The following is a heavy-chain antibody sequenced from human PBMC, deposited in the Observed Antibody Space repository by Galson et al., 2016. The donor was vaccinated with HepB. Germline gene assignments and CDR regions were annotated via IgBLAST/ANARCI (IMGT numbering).Heavy chain of an antibody. CDR3: ARGRIAAPNWFDP. Sequence: ETLSLTCTVSGGSNSPYYWSWIRQPAGKGLEWLGRIYTGGNTNYNPSLKNRLSMSMHTSKRQFSLNLSSVTAADTALYYCARGRIAAPNWFDPWGQGTLVTVSS. V-gene: IGHV4-4*07. J-gene: IGHJ5*02. CDR2: IYTGGNT. D-gene: IGHD6-6*01. CDR1: GGSNSPYY.